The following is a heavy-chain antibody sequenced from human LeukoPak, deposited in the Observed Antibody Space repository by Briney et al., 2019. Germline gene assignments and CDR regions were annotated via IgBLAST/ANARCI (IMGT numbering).Heavy chain of an antibody. D-gene: IGHD5-18*01. J-gene: IGHJ4*02. CDR2: IKKDGSEK. CDR3: ARHLSGITGYTYGRGIDY. V-gene: IGHV3-7*01. Sequence: GGSLGLSCAASGFTFSSYWMSWVRQAPGKGLEWVANIKKDGSEKYYVDSVKGRFTISRDNAKTSLYLQMNSLRAEDTAVYYCARHLSGITGYTYGRGIDYWGQGTLVTVSS. CDR1: GFTFSSYW.